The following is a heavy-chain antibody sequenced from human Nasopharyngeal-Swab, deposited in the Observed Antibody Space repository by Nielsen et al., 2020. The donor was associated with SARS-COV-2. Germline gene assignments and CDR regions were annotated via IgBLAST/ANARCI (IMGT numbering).Heavy chain of an antibody. V-gene: IGHV5-10-1*01. Sequence: GESLKISCKGSGYSFTSYWISWVRQMPGKGLEWMGRIDPSDSYTNYSPSFQGHVTISAGKSISTAYLQWSSLKASDTAMYYCARLGVYCSGGSCYGWFDPWGQGTLGTVSS. CDR1: GYSFTSYW. CDR3: ARLGVYCSGGSCYGWFDP. D-gene: IGHD2-15*01. CDR2: IDPSDSYT. J-gene: IGHJ5*02.